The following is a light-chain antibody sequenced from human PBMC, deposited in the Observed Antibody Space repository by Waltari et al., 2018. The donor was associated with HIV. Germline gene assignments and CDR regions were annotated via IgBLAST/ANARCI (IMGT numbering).Light chain of an antibody. Sequence: SSELTQPPSVSVSLSQTVRITCQGDALPTYFATWYQQKPRQAPVMVIYDKNNRLSGIPDSFSGSSSGDTASLTITGAQAEDEADYYCSSRDSSGTHVLFGGGTKLTVL. V-gene: IGLV3-19*01. CDR1: ALPTYF. J-gene: IGLJ2*01. CDR2: DKN. CDR3: SSRDSSGTHVL.